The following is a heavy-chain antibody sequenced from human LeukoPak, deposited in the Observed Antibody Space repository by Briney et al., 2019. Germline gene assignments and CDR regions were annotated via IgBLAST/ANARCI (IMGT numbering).Heavy chain of an antibody. Sequence: ASVKVSCKASGYTFTSYYMHWVGQAPGQGLEWMGIINPSGGSTSYAQKFQGRVTMTRDTSTSTVYMELSSLRSEDTAVYYCASLPYYYDSSGLEFDYWGQGTLVTVSS. J-gene: IGHJ4*02. CDR1: GYTFTSYY. V-gene: IGHV1-46*01. D-gene: IGHD3-22*01. CDR3: ASLPYYYDSSGLEFDY. CDR2: INPSGGST.